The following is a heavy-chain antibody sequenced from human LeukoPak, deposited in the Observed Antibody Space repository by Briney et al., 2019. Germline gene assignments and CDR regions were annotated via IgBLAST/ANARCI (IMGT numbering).Heavy chain of an antibody. D-gene: IGHD3-10*01. CDR1: GGSISSGGYY. CDR2: IYYSGST. Sequence: SQTLSLTCTVSGGSISSGGYYWSWIRQHPGKGLEWIGYIYYSGSTYYNPSLKSRVTISVDTSKNQFSLKLSSVTAADTAVYYCASSAMVRGDFFDYWGQGTLVTVSS. J-gene: IGHJ4*02. V-gene: IGHV4-31*03. CDR3: ASSAMVRGDFFDY.